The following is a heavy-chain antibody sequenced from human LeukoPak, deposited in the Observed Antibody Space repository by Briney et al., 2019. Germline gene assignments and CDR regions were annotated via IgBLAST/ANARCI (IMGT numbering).Heavy chain of an antibody. CDR1: GFTFSNYA. Sequence: GGSLRLSCAASGFTFSNYAMHWVRQAPGKGLEWVSYISSSSSTIYYADSVKGRFTISRDNAKNSLYLQMNSLRAEDTAVYYCAREKFDTAMPDWGQGTLVTVSS. CDR3: AREKFDTAMPD. CDR2: ISSSSSTI. D-gene: IGHD5-18*01. V-gene: IGHV3-48*04. J-gene: IGHJ4*02.